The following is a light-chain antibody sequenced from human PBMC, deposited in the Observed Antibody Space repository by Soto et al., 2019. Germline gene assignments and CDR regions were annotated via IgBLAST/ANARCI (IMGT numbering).Light chain of an antibody. CDR2: GAS. CDR1: KSVCST. CDR3: QQYNNWPLT. Sequence: EIVMTPSPATLSVSPGERATLSCRASKSVCSTLAWYQQKPGQAPRLLIYGASTRATGIPARFSGSGSGTEFTLTISSLQSEDFAVYYCQQYNNWPLTFGGGTKVEIK. V-gene: IGKV3-15*01. J-gene: IGKJ4*01.